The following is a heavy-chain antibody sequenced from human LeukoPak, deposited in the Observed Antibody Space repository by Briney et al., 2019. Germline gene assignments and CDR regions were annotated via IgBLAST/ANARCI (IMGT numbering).Heavy chain of an antibody. Sequence: SVKVSCKASGGTFSSYAISWVRQAPGQGLEWMGRIIPILGIANNAQKFQGRVTITADKSTSTAYMELNSLRAEDTAVYYCARTENIAAAGRGFDYWGQGTLVTVSS. V-gene: IGHV1-69*04. CDR3: ARTENIAAAGRGFDY. J-gene: IGHJ4*02. CDR1: GGTFSSYA. D-gene: IGHD6-13*01. CDR2: IIPILGIA.